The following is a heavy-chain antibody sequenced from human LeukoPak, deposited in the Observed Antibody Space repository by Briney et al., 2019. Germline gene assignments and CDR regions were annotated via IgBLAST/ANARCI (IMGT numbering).Heavy chain of an antibody. CDR2: IYYSGST. CDR3: AGGSYFYYYYMDV. Sequence: SETLSLTCTVSGGSISSYYWSWIRQPPGKGLEWIGYIYYSGSTNYNPSLKSRVTISVDASKNQFSLKLSSVTAADTAAYYCAGGSYFYYYYMDVWGKGTTVTVSS. V-gene: IGHV4-59*01. D-gene: IGHD1-26*01. CDR1: GGSISSYY. J-gene: IGHJ6*03.